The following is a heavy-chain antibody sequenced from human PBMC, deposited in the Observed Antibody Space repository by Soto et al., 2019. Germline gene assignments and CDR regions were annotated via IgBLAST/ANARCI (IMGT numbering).Heavy chain of an antibody. CDR2: INPATGAA. V-gene: IGHV1-2*02. CDR3: ARGGGVGVAGSAAFDM. Sequence: QLHLVQSGAVVKKPGASVTVSCSASGYPVTAYYMHWVRQAPGRGLEWMGGINPATGAAKYTQKFRGRVTMTRDTSTGTVFMELSGLTSEDPAVFYWARGGGVGVAGSAAFDMWGQGTLVTVSS. J-gene: IGHJ3*02. CDR1: GYPVTAYY. D-gene: IGHD3-3*01.